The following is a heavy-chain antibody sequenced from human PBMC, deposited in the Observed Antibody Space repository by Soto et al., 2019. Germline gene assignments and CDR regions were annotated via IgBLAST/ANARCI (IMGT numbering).Heavy chain of an antibody. CDR1: GGSISSGGYY. D-gene: IGHD3-9*01. CDR3: ARVVKYYDILTGSPFDP. J-gene: IGHJ5*02. CDR2: IYYSGST. Sequence: TMALTCTVSGGSISSGGYYWSWIRQHPGKGLEWIGYIYYSGSTYYNPSLKSRVTISVDTSKNQFTLKLSFVTAADTAVYYCARVVKYYDILTGSPFDPWGQGTLVTVSS. V-gene: IGHV4-31*03.